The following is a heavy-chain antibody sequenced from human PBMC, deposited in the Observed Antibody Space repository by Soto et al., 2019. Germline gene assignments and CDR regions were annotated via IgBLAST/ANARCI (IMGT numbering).Heavy chain of an antibody. V-gene: IGHV4-39*01. J-gene: IGHJ6*02. CDR1: GGSISSSSYL. CDR2: IYYSGST. D-gene: IGHD3-22*01. CDR3: ARSPRSSGYLDYYYYGMDV. Sequence: SETLSLICTVFGGSISSSSYLWGWIRQPPGKGLEWIGSIYYSGSTYYNPSLKSRVTISVDTSKNQFSLKLSSVTAADTAVYYCARSPRSSGYLDYYYYGMDVWGQGTTVTVSS.